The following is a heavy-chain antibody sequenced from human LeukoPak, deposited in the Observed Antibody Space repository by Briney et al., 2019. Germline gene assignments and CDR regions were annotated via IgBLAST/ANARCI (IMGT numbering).Heavy chain of an antibody. V-gene: IGHV3-21*05. J-gene: IGHJ6*02. CDR1: GFTFSSYA. CDR2: ISKPGTYT. Sequence: GKSLRLSCAASGFTFSSYAMSWVRQAPGKGLEWVSYISKPGTYTDYADSVKGRFTISRDNAKNSLYLQMNSLRAEDTAVYYCAREYYYTLDVWGQGTTVTVSS. CDR3: AREYYYTLDV.